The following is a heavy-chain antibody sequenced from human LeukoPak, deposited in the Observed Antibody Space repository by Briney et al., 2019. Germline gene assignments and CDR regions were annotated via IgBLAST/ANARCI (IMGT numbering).Heavy chain of an antibody. CDR3: TTEYNFNYYDSSGYYY. V-gene: IGHV1-69*13. J-gene: IGHJ4*02. CDR1: GGTFSSYA. D-gene: IGHD3-22*01. Sequence: SVKVSCKASGGTFSSYAISWVRQAPGQGLEWMGGIIPIFGTANYAQKFQGRVTITADESTSTAYMELSSLRSEDTAVYYCTTEYNFNYYDSSGYYYWGQGTLVTVSS. CDR2: IIPIFGTA.